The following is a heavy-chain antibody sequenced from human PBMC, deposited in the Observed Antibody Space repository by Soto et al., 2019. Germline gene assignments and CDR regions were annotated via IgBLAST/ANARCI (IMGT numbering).Heavy chain of an antibody. V-gene: IGHV5-51*01. CDR1: GYSFTSYW. J-gene: IGHJ6*02. CDR3: ARQPDCSSTSCKYYYYYGMDV. CDR2: IYPSDSDT. D-gene: IGHD2-2*01. Sequence: GASLKISCKGSGYSFTSYWIGWVRQMPGKGLEWMGIIYPSDSDTRYSPSFQGQVTISADKSISTAYLQWSSLKASDTAMYYCARQPDCSSTSCKYYYYYGMDVWGQGTTVTVSS.